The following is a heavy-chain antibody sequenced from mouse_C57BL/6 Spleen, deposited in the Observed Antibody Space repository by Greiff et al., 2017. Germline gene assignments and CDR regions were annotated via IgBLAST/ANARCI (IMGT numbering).Heavy chain of an antibody. J-gene: IGHJ4*01. Sequence: QVQLQQPGAELVRPGSSVKLSCKASGYTFTSYWLHWVKQRPIQGLELIGNIDPSDSETHYNQKFKDKATLTVDKSSSTAYMQLSSLTSEDSAVYYCARYPYYDGKGTGYYYAMDYWGQGTSVTVSS. D-gene: IGHD1-1*01. CDR2: IDPSDSET. CDR1: GYTFTSYW. V-gene: IGHV1-52*01. CDR3: ARYPYYDGKGTGYYYAMDY.